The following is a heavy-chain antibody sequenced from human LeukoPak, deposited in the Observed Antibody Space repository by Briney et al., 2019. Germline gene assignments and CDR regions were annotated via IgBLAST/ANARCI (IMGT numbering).Heavy chain of an antibody. CDR3: AKDLAIFGVVINSGFDY. CDR2: ISYDGSNK. Sequence: PGRSLRLSCAASGFTFSSYGMHWVRQAPGKGLEWVAVISYDGSNKYYADSVKGRFTISRDNSKNTLYLQMNSLRAEDTAVYYCAKDLAIFGVVINSGFDYWGQGTLVTVSS. D-gene: IGHD3-3*01. V-gene: IGHV3-30*18. CDR1: GFTFSSYG. J-gene: IGHJ4*02.